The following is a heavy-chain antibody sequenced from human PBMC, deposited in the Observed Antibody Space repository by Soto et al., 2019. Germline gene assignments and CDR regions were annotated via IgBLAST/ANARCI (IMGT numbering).Heavy chain of an antibody. J-gene: IGHJ6*02. Sequence: PVESHTISCKGSGYSFTSYWISWVRQMPGKGLEWMGRIDPSDSYTNYSPSFQGHVTISADKSISTAYLQWSSLKASDTAMCYCARQLRYFDRDVNYSMDVWGQGTTVTVSS. CDR1: GYSFTSYW. CDR3: ARQLRYFDRDVNYSMDV. V-gene: IGHV5-10-1*01. CDR2: IDPSDSYT. D-gene: IGHD3-9*01.